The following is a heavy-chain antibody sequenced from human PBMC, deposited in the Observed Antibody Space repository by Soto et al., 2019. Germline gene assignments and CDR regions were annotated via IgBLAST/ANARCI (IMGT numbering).Heavy chain of an antibody. D-gene: IGHD3-3*01. Sequence: ASVKVSCKASGYTFTSYGISWVRQAPGQGLEWMGWISAYNGNTNYAQKLQGRVTMTTDTSTSTAYMELRSLRSDDTAVYYCARDRSTIFGVENWFDPWGQGTLVTVSS. CDR2: ISAYNGNT. V-gene: IGHV1-18*04. J-gene: IGHJ5*02. CDR1: GYTFTSYG. CDR3: ARDRSTIFGVENWFDP.